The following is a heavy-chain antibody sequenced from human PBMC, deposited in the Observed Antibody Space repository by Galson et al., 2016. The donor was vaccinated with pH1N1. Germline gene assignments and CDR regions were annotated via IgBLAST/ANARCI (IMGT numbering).Heavy chain of an antibody. CDR2: VNWDGTST. J-gene: IGHJ6*02. Sequence: SLRLSCAASGFSFHGYTMHWVRQSPGKGLEWVSLVNWDGTSTYYADYVRGRFTVSRDNSKNSLYLQMNSLRSEDTALYYCAKEIQRGSYGMDVWGRGTTVTVSS. V-gene: IGHV3-43*01. D-gene: IGHD3-16*01. CDR1: GFSFHGYT. CDR3: AKEIQRGSYGMDV.